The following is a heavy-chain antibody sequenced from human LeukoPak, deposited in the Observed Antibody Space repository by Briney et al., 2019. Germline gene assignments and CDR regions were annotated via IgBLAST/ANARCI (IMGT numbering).Heavy chain of an antibody. Sequence: SETLSLTCAVSGYSISRDHYWVWTRQPPGKGLEYIGNIYHSGSSHYNPSLKSRVTISVDTSNNQFSLKLNSVTAADTAVYYCARAQNPYEYYYDMDFWGRGTTVTVSS. D-gene: IGHD3-3*01. CDR3: ARAQNPYEYYYDMDF. V-gene: IGHV4-38-2*01. J-gene: IGHJ6*03. CDR2: IYHSGSS. CDR1: GYSISRDHY.